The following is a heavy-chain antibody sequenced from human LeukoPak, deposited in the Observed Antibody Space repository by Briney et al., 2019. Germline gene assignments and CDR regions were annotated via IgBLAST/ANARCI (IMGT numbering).Heavy chain of an antibody. J-gene: IGHJ4*02. CDR2: INPDGSAR. Sequence: PGGSLRLSCAASGFTFSSYGMHWVRQAPGKGLEWVANINPDGSARYYADSVRGRFTISRGNAKNSMYLQMNSLRAEDSAVYYCARSLWPEDYWGQGTLVTVSS. D-gene: IGHD2-21*01. CDR3: ARSLWPEDY. CDR1: GFTFSSYG. V-gene: IGHV3-7*01.